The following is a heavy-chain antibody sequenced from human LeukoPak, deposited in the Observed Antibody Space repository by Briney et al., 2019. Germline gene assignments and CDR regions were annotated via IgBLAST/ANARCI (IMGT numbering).Heavy chain of an antibody. CDR1: GFTFSSYA. CDR3: ARERTGSSSWYQDY. V-gene: IGHV3-7*03. D-gene: IGHD6-13*01. J-gene: IGHJ4*02. CDR2: IKQDGSEK. Sequence: GGSLRLSCAACGFTFSSYAMSWVRQAPGKGLEWVANIKQDGSEKYYVDSVKGRFTISRDNAKNSLYLQMNGLRAEDTAVYYCARERTGSSSWYQDYWGQGTLVTVSS.